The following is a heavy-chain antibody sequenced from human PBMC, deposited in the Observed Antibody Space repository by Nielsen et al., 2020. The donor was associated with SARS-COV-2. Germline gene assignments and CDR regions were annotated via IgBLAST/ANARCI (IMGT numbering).Heavy chain of an antibody. J-gene: IGHJ4*02. D-gene: IGHD2-2*03. CDR2: ISYDGSNN. CDR1: GFTFSSYA. Sequence: GESLKISCAASGFTFSSYAMHWVRQAPGKGLEWVAVISYDGSNNYYADSVKGRVIISRDNSKNTLHLQMNSLRAEDTALYFCAKDFHGSVADFFGNWGQGTLVTVSS. V-gene: IGHV3-30-3*02. CDR3: AKDFHGSVADFFGN.